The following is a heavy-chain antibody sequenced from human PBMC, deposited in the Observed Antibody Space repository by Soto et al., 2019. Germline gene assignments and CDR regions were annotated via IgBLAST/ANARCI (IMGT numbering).Heavy chain of an antibody. D-gene: IGHD6-19*01. CDR3: ARREGLATISYYFDF. CDR2: IHYRGNT. Sequence: QLQLQESGPGLVKPSETLSLTCSVSGDSINSDKYYWGWIRQPPGKGLEWIGSIHYRGNTYYNPPLQTRVTISLDKSKSQFSLKLTSVTAADSAVYFCARREGLATISYYFDFWGQGALVTVSS. CDR1: GDSINSDKYY. V-gene: IGHV4-39*01. J-gene: IGHJ4*02.